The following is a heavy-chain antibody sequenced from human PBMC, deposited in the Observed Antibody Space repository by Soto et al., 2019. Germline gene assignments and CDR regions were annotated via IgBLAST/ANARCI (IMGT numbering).Heavy chain of an antibody. CDR2: IIPILGIA. D-gene: IGHD2-2*01. CDR1: GGTFSSYT. CDR3: ARDCSSTSCRHAFDI. V-gene: IGHV1-69*04. Sequence: SVKVSCKASGGTFSSYTISWVRQAPGQGLEWMGRIIPILGIANYAQKFQGRVTITADKSTSTAYMELSSLRSEDTAVYYCARDCSSTSCRHAFDIWGQGTMVTVSS. J-gene: IGHJ3*02.